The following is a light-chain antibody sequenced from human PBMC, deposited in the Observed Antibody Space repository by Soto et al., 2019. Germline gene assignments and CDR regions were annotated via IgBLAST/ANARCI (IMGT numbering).Light chain of an antibody. CDR3: CSYASSSSYV. Sequence: QSALTQPRSVSGSPGQSVTISCTGTSSDVGGYNYVSWYQHHPGRAPKLIIYEGTQRPSGVSSRFSGSKSGNTASLTISGLQAEDEADYYCCSYASSSSYVFGTGTKVTVL. V-gene: IGLV2-23*01. J-gene: IGLJ1*01. CDR1: SSDVGGYNY. CDR2: EGT.